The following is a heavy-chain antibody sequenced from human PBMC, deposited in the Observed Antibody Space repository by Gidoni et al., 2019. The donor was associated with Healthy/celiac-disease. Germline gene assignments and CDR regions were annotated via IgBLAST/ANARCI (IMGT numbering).Heavy chain of an antibody. CDR2: IIPIVGTA. CDR3: ARDGGSRPQGAFDI. V-gene: IGHV1-69*01. D-gene: IGHD3-10*01. J-gene: IGHJ3*02. Sequence: QVQLVQSGAEVKKPGSSVKVSCKASGGTFSSYAISWVRQAPGQGVEWMGGIIPIVGTANYAQKFQGRVTITADESTSTAYMELSSLRFEDTAVYYCARDGGSRPQGAFDIWGQGTMVTVSS. CDR1: GGTFSSYA.